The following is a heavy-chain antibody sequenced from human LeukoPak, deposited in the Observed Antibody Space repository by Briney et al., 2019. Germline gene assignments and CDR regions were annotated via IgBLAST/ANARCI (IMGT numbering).Heavy chain of an antibody. D-gene: IGHD1-14*01. J-gene: IGHJ3*02. Sequence: KPSETLSLTCTVSGASISGHYLTWLRQPPGKGLEWIGYISHIGSTNYNPSLKSRVTISVDTSKNQFSLKLTSVTAADTAVYYCARDWISINALDMWGQGTMVTVSS. CDR3: ARDWISINALDM. CDR1: GASISGHY. CDR2: ISHIGST. V-gene: IGHV4-59*11.